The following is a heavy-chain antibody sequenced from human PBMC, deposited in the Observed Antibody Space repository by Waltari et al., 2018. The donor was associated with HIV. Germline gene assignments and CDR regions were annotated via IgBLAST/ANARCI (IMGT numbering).Heavy chain of an antibody. Sequence: HVQLQQWGAGLLKPSETLSLTCAVYGGSFSAYYWSWFRQPPGKGLEWIGEINPRGSTSYNSSLDSRITRSVDTSRNQFSLKVDSVTAADTATYYCAREYCSGQSCRGGFDFWGQGTMVTVSS. CDR2: INPRGST. D-gene: IGHD2-15*01. V-gene: IGHV4-34*01. J-gene: IGHJ3*01. CDR3: AREYCSGQSCRGGFDF. CDR1: GGSFSAYY.